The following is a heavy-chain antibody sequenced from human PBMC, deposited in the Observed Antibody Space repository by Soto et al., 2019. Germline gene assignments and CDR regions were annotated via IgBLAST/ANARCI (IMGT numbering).Heavy chain of an antibody. CDR3: ARADHHDAFDI. Sequence: PSETLSLTCTVSGGSISSYYWGWIRQPPGKGLEXIXXXYXSXXXNXXXXLKSRVTISVDTSKNQFSLKLSSVTAADTAVYYCARADHHDAFDIWGQGTMVTVSS. V-gene: IGHV4-59*01. CDR1: GGSISSYY. CDR2: XYXSXXX. J-gene: IGHJ3*02.